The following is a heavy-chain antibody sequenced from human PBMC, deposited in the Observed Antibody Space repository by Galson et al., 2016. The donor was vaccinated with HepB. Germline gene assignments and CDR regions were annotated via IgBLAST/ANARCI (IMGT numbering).Heavy chain of an antibody. Sequence: SLRLSCAASGFTFSNYAMHWVRQAPGKGLEWVAVISYDGSNEYSAESVKGRFTISRDNSKNTLYLQMKSLRAADTAVYYCARHKAPALPRGVINRGFPDYWGQGTLVTVSS. J-gene: IGHJ4*02. CDR2: ISYDGSNE. CDR1: GFTFSNYA. D-gene: IGHD3-10*01. CDR3: ARHKAPALPRGVINRGFPDY. V-gene: IGHV3-30*04.